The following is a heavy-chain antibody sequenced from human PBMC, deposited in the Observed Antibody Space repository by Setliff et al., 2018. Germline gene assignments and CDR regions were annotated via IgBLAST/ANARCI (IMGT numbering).Heavy chain of an antibody. D-gene: IGHD3-16*01. CDR1: GGPIRSGTHS. J-gene: IGHJ6*02. CDR2: VFFIGGT. V-gene: IGHV4-39*07. CDR3: ARGGTSENLYAMDV. Sequence: PSETLSLTCTVSGGPIRSGTHSWGWFRQPPGKGLEWIGSVFFIGGTSSNPSLESRVSVSVDSSGNQISLKLSSVTAADTAVYYCARGGTSENLYAMDVWGQGTTVTVSS.